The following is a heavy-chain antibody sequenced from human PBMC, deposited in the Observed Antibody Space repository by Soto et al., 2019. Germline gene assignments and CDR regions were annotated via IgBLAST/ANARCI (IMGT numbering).Heavy chain of an antibody. CDR3: ARDRGRFYDYYYYYGMDV. CDR2: IWYDGSNK. J-gene: IGHJ6*02. V-gene: IGHV3-33*01. Sequence: QVQMVESGGGVVQPGRSLRLSCAASGFTFSSYGMHWVRQAPGKGLEWVAVIWYDGSNKYYADSVKGRFTISRDNSKNTLYLQMTSLRAQDTAVYYCARDRGRFYDYYYYYGMDVWGQGTTVTVSS. CDR1: GFTFSSYG. D-gene: IGHD3-16*01.